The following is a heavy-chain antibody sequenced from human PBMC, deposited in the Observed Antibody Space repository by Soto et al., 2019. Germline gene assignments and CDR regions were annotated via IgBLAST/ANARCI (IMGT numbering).Heavy chain of an antibody. D-gene: IGHD6-13*01. Sequence: GGSLRLSCAASGFTVSNSYMSWVRQTPGKGLEWVSIIYSGGSTYYADSVKGRFTISRDNSKNTLFLQMNGLRAEDTAVYYCAKVTKRAAAGRYEYYKYGMDVWGQGATVTVSS. CDR1: GFTVSNSY. J-gene: IGHJ6*02. CDR3: AKVTKRAAAGRYEYYKYGMDV. CDR2: IYSGGST. V-gene: IGHV3-53*01.